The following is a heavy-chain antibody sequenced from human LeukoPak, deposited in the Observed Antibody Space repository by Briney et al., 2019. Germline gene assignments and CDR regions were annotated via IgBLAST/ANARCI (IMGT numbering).Heavy chain of an antibody. D-gene: IGHD3-10*01. CDR1: GGSLSSYY. CDR2: IYYSGST. CDR3: ARARITMVRGAPTPNWFDP. Sequence: SETLSLTCTVSGGSLSSYYWSWIRQPPGKGLEWIGYIYYSGSTNYNPSLKSRVTISVDTSKNQFSLKLSSVTAADTAVYYCARARITMVRGAPTPNWFDPWGQGTLITVSS. J-gene: IGHJ5*02. V-gene: IGHV4-59*01.